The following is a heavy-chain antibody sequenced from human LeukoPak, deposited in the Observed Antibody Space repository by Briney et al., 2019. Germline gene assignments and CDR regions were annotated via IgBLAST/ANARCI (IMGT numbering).Heavy chain of an antibody. CDR3: ARDVDYYDSSGHYDY. CDR1: GYTFTSYG. D-gene: IGHD3-22*01. V-gene: IGHV1-18*01. J-gene: IGHJ4*02. Sequence: ASVKVSCKASGYTFTSYGISWVRQAPGQGREWMGWISAYNGNTKYAQKLQGRVTMTTDTSTSTAYMELRSLRSDDTAVYYCARDVDYYDSSGHYDYWGQGTLVTVSS. CDR2: ISAYNGNT.